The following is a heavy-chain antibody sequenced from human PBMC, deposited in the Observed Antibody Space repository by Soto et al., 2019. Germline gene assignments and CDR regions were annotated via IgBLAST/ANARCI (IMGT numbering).Heavy chain of an antibody. V-gene: IGHV3-30-3*01. CDR3: ARDVSPGSSSLYLDAFDI. CDR2: ISCAGTST. D-gene: IGHD6-13*01. Sequence: QVQLVESGGGVVQPGRSLRLSCAASGFTLSSYAMHWVRQAPGKGLEWVAVISCAGTSTYYADSVRGRFTISRDNSKDTVYLQLNSLRADDTALYYCARDVSPGSSSLYLDAFDIWGQGTMVTVSS. CDR1: GFTLSSYA. J-gene: IGHJ3*02.